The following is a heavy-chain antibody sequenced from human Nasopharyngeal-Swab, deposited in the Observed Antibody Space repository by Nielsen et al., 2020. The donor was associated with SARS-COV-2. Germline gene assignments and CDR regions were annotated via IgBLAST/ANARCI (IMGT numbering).Heavy chain of an antibody. CDR1: GGSVSSGSYY. CDR2: IYDSGST. Sequence: GSLRLSCTVSGGSVSSGSYYWIWIRQPPGKGLEWIGYIYDSGSTKYNPSLKSRVTKSIDTSKNQFFLKLTSVTAADTAVYYCARERPGKSDAFDIWGQGTLVTVSS. J-gene: IGHJ3*02. CDR3: ARERPGKSDAFDI. V-gene: IGHV4-61*01. D-gene: IGHD4-23*01.